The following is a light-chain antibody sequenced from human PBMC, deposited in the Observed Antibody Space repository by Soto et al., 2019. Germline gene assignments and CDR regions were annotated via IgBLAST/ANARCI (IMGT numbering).Light chain of an antibody. Sequence: QSVLTQPPSASGTPGQRVTISCSGSISNIGSNTVNWYQQLPGTAPKLLIYSNNQRPSGVPDRFSGSKSGTSASLAISGLQSEDEADYYCAAWDDSLNGHGVFGGGTKLTVL. J-gene: IGLJ3*02. CDR3: AAWDDSLNGHGV. CDR2: SNN. CDR1: ISNIGSNT. V-gene: IGLV1-44*01.